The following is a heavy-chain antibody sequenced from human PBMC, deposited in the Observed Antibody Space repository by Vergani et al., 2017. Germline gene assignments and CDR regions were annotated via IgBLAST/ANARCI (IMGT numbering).Heavy chain of an antibody. Sequence: EVQLVESGGGLVQPGRSLRLSCTASGFTFGDYAMSWFRQAPGKGLEWVGFIRSKAYGGTTEYAASVKGRFTISRDDSKSIAYLQMNSLKTEDTAVYYCTRDLISSSWSPNWFDPWGQGTLVTVYS. CDR3: TRDLISSSWSPNWFDP. J-gene: IGHJ5*02. D-gene: IGHD6-13*01. CDR1: GFTFGDYA. V-gene: IGHV3-49*03. CDR2: IRSKAYGGTT.